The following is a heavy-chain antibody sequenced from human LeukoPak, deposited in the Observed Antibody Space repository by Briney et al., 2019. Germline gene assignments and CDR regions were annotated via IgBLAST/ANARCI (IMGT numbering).Heavy chain of an antibody. Sequence: ASVKVSCKAFGYTFTGYYMHWVRQAPGQGLEWMGGIIPIFGTANYAQKFQGRVTITTDESTSTAYMELSSLRSEDTAVYYCASCWTSCHQDAFDIWGQGTMVTVSS. V-gene: IGHV1-69*05. J-gene: IGHJ3*02. D-gene: IGHD2-2*01. CDR1: GYTFTGYY. CDR3: ASCWTSCHQDAFDI. CDR2: IIPIFGTA.